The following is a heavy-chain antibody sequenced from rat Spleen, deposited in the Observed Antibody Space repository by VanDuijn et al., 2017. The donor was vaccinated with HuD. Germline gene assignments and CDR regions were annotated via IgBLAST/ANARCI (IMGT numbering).Heavy chain of an antibody. D-gene: IGHD1-12*02. J-gene: IGHJ2*01. Sequence: EVQLVESGGGLVQPGRSLKLSCVASGFTFNNYWMTWIRQAPGKGLEWVASITNTGGSSTYYPDTVKGRFVISKDNAKNTGYLQMNNLGSEDTAMYYCAKREAYYDGSYYPDYWGQGVMVTVSS. CDR1: GFTFNNYW. CDR3: AKREAYYDGSYYPDY. V-gene: IGHV5-31*01. CDR2: ITNTGGSST.